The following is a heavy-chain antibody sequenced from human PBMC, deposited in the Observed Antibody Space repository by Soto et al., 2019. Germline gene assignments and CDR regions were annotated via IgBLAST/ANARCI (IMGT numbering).Heavy chain of an antibody. D-gene: IGHD3-10*01. V-gene: IGHV2-70*11. CDR3: ARGGFGQGLVYYYYYGMDV. J-gene: IGHJ6*02. CDR1: GFSLSTSGMC. CDR2: IDWDDDK. Sequence: SGPTLVNPTETLTLTCTFSGFSLSTSGMCVSWIRQPPGKALEWLARIDWDDDKYYSTSLKTRLTISKDTSKNQVVLTMTNMDPVDTATYYCARGGFGQGLVYYYYYGMDVWGQGT.